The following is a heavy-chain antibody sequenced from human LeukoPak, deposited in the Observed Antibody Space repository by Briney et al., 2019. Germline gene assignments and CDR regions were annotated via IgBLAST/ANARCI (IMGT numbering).Heavy chain of an antibody. CDR2: IKSKTDGGTT. V-gene: IGHV3-15*01. D-gene: IGHD1-1*01. CDR3: AKAPPYKKYFDY. J-gene: IGHJ4*02. Sequence: PGGSLRLSCAASGFTFSNAWMSWVRQAPGKGLEWVGRIKSKTDGGTTDYAAPVKGRFTISRDNSKNTLYLQMNSLRAEDTAVYYCAKAPPYKKYFDYWGRGTLVTDSS. CDR1: GFTFSNAW.